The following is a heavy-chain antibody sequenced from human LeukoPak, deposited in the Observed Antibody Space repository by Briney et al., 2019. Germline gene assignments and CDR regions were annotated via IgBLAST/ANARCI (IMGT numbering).Heavy chain of an antibody. D-gene: IGHD4-11*01. Sequence: ASVKVSCKASGYTFTGYYMHWVRQAPGQGLEWMGIINPSSGSTTYAQKFQGRVTMTRDMSTRTLYMELSSLRSEDTAFYYCARVGDYSPRGWFDPWGQGTLVTVSS. CDR2: INPSSGST. J-gene: IGHJ5*02. V-gene: IGHV1-46*01. CDR1: GYTFTGYY. CDR3: ARVGDYSPRGWFDP.